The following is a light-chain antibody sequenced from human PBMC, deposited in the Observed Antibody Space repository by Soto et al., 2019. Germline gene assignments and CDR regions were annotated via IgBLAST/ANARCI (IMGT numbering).Light chain of an antibody. V-gene: IGKV3-20*01. CDR1: QSVSSSY. CDR3: QQYGSSPPYT. J-gene: IGKJ2*01. CDR2: GAS. Sequence: EIVLTQSPGTLSLSPGERATLSCRASQSVSSSYLAWYQQKPGQAPRLLIYGASSRATGIPDRFNGSGSGTDLTLTISRLEPEDFVVYYCQQYGSSPPYTFGQGTKLEIK.